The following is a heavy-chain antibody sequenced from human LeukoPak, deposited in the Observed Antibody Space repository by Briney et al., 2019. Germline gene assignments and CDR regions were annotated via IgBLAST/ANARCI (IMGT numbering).Heavy chain of an antibody. CDR3: AKIIGGTIYPFAY. Sequence: PGGSLRLSCAASGFTFGSYAMSWVRRAPGKGLEWVSTISGSGGSTYYADSVKGRFTISRDNSKNTLYLQMDSLRVEDTAVYYCAKIIGGTIYPFAYWGQGTLVTVSS. CDR1: GFTFGSYA. CDR2: ISGSGGST. D-gene: IGHD1-1*01. V-gene: IGHV3-23*01. J-gene: IGHJ4*02.